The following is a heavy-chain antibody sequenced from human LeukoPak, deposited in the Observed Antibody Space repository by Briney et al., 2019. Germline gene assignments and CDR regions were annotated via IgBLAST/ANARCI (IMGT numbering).Heavy chain of an antibody. Sequence: GGSLRLSCAASGFTFSSYEMNWVRQAQGKGLEWVSYISSSGSTIYYADSVKGRFTISRDNAKNSLYLQMNSLRAEDTAVYYCARGMDYFDYWGQGTLVTVSS. CDR2: ISSSGSTI. D-gene: IGHD2-8*01. CDR3: ARGMDYFDY. J-gene: IGHJ4*02. CDR1: GFTFSSYE. V-gene: IGHV3-48*03.